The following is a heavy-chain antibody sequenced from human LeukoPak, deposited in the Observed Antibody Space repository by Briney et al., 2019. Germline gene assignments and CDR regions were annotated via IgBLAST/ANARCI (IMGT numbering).Heavy chain of an antibody. D-gene: IGHD2-21*01. Sequence: ASVKVSCKTSGYTFTKYLIHWVRQAPGQGLEWMGTINPSGDSTNYAQRFQGGVTLTEDTSTSTVYMELSSLTSEDTAVYYCARPSYCVFDNCGYWLDPWGPGTLITVSS. CDR3: ARPSYCVFDNCGYWLDP. CDR1: GYTFTKYL. V-gene: IGHV1-46*01. J-gene: IGHJ5*02. CDR2: INPSGDST.